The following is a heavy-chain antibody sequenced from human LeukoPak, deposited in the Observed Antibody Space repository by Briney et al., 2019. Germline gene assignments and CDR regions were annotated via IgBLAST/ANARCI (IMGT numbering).Heavy chain of an antibody. D-gene: IGHD6-13*01. V-gene: IGHV1-8*03. J-gene: IGHJ4*02. CDR3: ARAYSSTWYFFDY. CDR1: GYTFADCD. CDR2: LTPSSDNT. Sequence: ASVKVSCKTSGYTFADCDINWVRQAPGRGLEWMGWLTPSSDNTGYAQKFQGRVTFTSNTSISTAYMELTSLRSEDTAVYYCARAYSSTWYFFDYWGQGTLVTVSS.